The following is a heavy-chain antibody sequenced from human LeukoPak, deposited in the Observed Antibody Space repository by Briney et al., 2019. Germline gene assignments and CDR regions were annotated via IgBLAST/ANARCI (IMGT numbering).Heavy chain of an antibody. CDR1: NGSISSSLYY. CDR2: INYSGST. CDR3: GSGSLLVIAFDI. D-gene: IGHD2-21*01. J-gene: IGHJ3*02. V-gene: IGHV4-39*07. Sequence: SETLSLNCSVSNGSISSSLYYWGWIRQPPGKGLEWIGSINYSGSTYYNPSLKSRVTISVDTSKNQFSLKLSSVTAADTAVYYCGSGSLLVIAFDIWGQGTMVTVSS.